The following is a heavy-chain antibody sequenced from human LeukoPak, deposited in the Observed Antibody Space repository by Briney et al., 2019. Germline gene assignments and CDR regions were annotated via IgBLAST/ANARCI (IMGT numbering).Heavy chain of an antibody. J-gene: IGHJ5*02. CDR1: GFTFSSYA. CDR3: ARVAVAGPTGWFDP. D-gene: IGHD6-19*01. V-gene: IGHV3-30-3*01. Sequence: GGSLRLSCAASGFTFSSYAMHWVRQAPGKGLEWVAVISYDGSNKYYADSVKGRFTISRDNSKNTLYLQMNSLRAEDTAVYYCARVAVAGPTGWFDPWGQGTLVTVSS. CDR2: ISYDGSNK.